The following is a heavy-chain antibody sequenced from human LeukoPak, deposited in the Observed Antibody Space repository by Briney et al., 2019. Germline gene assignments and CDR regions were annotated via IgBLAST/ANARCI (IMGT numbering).Heavy chain of an antibody. CDR1: GGSLSGYY. J-gene: IGHJ4*02. CDR3: ARVRAVTTFRFDY. V-gene: IGHV4-34*01. CDR2: INHSGST. Sequence: SETLSLTCAVYGGSLSGYYWSWIRQPPGKGLEWIGEINHSGSTNYNPSLKSRVTISVDTSKNQFSLKLSSVTAADTAVYYCARVRAVTTFRFDYWGQGTLVTVSS. D-gene: IGHD4-17*01.